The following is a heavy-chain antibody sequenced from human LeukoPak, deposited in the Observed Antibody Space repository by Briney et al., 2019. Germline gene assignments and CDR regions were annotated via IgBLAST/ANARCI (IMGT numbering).Heavy chain of an antibody. CDR2: INWNGGST. J-gene: IGHJ4*02. D-gene: IGHD3-3*01. V-gene: IGHV3-20*04. Sequence: PGGSLRLSCAASGFTFDDYGMSWVRQAPGKGLEWVSGINWNGGSTGYADSVKGRFTISRDNAKNSLYLQMNSLRAEDTALYYCARGLRFLEWLPGFDYWGQGTLVTVSS. CDR3: ARGLRFLEWLPGFDY. CDR1: GFTFDDYG.